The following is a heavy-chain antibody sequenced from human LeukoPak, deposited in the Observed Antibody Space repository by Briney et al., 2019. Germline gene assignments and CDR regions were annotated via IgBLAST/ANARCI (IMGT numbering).Heavy chain of an antibody. Sequence: GGSLRLSCAASGFTFSNYGMSWVRQAPGKGLEWVSAISDDGRSTYYADSVKGRFTISKDNSKKTLSLQMDNLRAEDTAVYYCAKRVPYSSSSVYFDYWGQGTLVTVSS. D-gene: IGHD6-6*01. CDR2: ISDDGRST. J-gene: IGHJ4*02. CDR1: GFTFSNYG. CDR3: AKRVPYSSSSVYFDY. V-gene: IGHV3-23*01.